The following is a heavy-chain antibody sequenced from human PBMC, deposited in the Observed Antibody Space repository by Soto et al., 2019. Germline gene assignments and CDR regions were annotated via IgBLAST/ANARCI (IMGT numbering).Heavy chain of an antibody. Sequence: PSETLSLTCGVYNGSFMGYYWTWVRQPPGKGLEWIGEINHFGSPNYNPSLESRVAISIDTSKHQFSLSLRSLTAADTAVYYCASLNGGRFLDKGGYWGQGILVTVPQ. CDR3: ASLNGGRFLDKGGY. CDR1: NGSFMGYY. CDR2: INHFGSP. D-gene: IGHD3-3*01. V-gene: IGHV4-34*01. J-gene: IGHJ4*02.